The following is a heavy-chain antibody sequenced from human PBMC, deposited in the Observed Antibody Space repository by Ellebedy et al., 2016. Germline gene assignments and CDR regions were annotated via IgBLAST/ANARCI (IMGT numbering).Heavy chain of an antibody. J-gene: IGHJ4*02. CDR2: ISGSGGST. CDR3: ARGYCSSTSCSPPGY. D-gene: IGHD2-2*01. CDR1: GFTFSSYA. Sequence: GESLKISXAASGFTFSSYAMSWVRQAPGKGLEWVSAISGSGGSTYYADSVKGRFTISRDNSKNTLYLQMNSLRAEDTAVYYCARGYCSSTSCSPPGYWGQGTLVTVSS. V-gene: IGHV3-23*01.